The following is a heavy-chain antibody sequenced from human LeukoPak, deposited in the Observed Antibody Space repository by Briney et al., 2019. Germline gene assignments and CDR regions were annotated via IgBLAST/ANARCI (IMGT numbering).Heavy chain of an antibody. CDR1: GFTFSSDG. J-gene: IGHJ4*02. V-gene: IGHV3-30*18. CDR2: ISSDGVNK. Sequence: PGGSLRLSCAASGFTFSSDGMHCVRHAPGKGLEWVAVISSDGVNKYSADSVKGRFTISRDNSKNTLYLQMNSLRAEDTAVYYCAKGQNYYDGSGYYSTDYWGQGTPVTVSS. D-gene: IGHD3-22*01. CDR3: AKGQNYYDGSGYYSTDY.